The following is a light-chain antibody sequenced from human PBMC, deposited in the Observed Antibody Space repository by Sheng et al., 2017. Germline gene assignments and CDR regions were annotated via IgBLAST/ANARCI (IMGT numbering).Light chain of an antibody. J-gene: IGLJ3*02. Sequence: SYEMTQPPSVSVSPGQTASITCSGEKLVNKYVCWYQQKPGQSPVLVIYEDIKRPTGIPERFSGSNSGNTATLTISRTQAXDEADYYCQAWDSSTAVFGGGTKLDRP. V-gene: IGLV3-1*01. CDR1: KLVNKY. CDR3: QAWDSSTAV. CDR2: EDI.